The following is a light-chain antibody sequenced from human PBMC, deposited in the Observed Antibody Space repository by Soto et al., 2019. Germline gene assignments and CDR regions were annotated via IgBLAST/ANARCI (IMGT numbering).Light chain of an antibody. CDR2: AAS. Sequence: EIVMTQSPGTLSVSPGKRVILSCRASQSVSSNLAWYQQKPGQTPRLLIYAASTRATGFPDRFSGSGSGTEFALTISRLQSEDFAVYYCQQYNNWPLTLGQGTKVDIK. J-gene: IGKJ1*01. CDR3: QQYNNWPLT. V-gene: IGKV3-15*01. CDR1: QSVSSN.